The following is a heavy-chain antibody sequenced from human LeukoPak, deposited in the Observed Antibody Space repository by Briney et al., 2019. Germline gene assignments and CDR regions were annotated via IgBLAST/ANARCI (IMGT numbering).Heavy chain of an antibody. V-gene: IGHV1-18*01. CDR2: LSAYNGNT. Sequence: GASVKVSCKAFGYTFMSYGLHWVRQAPGQGLEWMGWLSAYNGNTNYAQKLQGRVTMTTDTSTSTAYMELRSLRSDDTAVYYCAYAGMLAAGLNYWGQGTLVTVSS. CDR3: AYAGMLAAGLNY. J-gene: IGHJ4*02. D-gene: IGHD6-13*01. CDR1: GYTFMSYG.